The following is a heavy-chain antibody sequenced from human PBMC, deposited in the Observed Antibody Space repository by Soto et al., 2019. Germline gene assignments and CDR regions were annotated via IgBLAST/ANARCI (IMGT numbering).Heavy chain of an antibody. D-gene: IGHD2-15*01. CDR2: ISAYNGNT. CDR3: AREEDSLIDY. CDR1: GYTFTSYY. Sequence: ASVKVSCKASGYTFTSYYMHWVRQAPGQGLEWMGWISAYNGNTNYAQKLQGRVTMTTDTSTSTAYMELRSLRSDDTAVYYCAREEDSLIDYWGQGTLVTVSS. V-gene: IGHV1-18*04. J-gene: IGHJ4*02.